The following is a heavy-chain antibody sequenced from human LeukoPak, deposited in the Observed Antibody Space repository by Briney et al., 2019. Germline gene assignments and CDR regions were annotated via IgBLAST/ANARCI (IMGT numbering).Heavy chain of an antibody. D-gene: IGHD1-26*01. V-gene: IGHV3-21*01. CDR2: ITRSSSYI. CDR1: GFTFSTYS. J-gene: IGHJ4*02. Sequence: GGSLRLSCAASGFTFSTYSMNWVRQAPGKGLEWVSSITRSSSYIYYADSVKGRFTIARDNAKNSLYLQMNSLRADDTAVYYCAKEGGRHGIGIFAYFQYWGQGTLVTVSS. CDR3: AKEGGRHGIGIFAYFQY.